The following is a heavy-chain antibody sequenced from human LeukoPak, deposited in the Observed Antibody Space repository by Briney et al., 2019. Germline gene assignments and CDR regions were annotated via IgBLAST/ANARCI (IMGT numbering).Heavy chain of an antibody. CDR2: INHSGST. J-gene: IGHJ5*02. CDR3: AREQSVLMVYAAPFDP. CDR1: GGSFSGYY. Sequence: PSETLSLTCAVCGGSFSGYYWSWIRQPPGKGLEWIGEINHSGSTNYNPSPKSRVTISVDTSKNQFSLKLSSVTAADTAVYYCAREQSVLMVYAAPFDPWGQGTLVTVSS. D-gene: IGHD2-8*01. V-gene: IGHV4-34*01.